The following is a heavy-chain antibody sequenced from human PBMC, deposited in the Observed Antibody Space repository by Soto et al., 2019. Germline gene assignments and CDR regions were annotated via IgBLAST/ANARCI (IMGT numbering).Heavy chain of an antibody. CDR3: ARVVVPAATKVGYYYGMDV. CDR1: GGSISSYY. V-gene: IGHV4-59*01. D-gene: IGHD2-2*01. Sequence: SETLSLTCTVSGGSISSYYWSWIRQPPGKGLEWIGYIYYSGSTNYNPSLKSRVTISVDASKNQFSLKLSSVTAADTAVYYCARVVVPAATKVGYYYGMDVWGQGTTVTVSS. J-gene: IGHJ6*02. CDR2: IYYSGST.